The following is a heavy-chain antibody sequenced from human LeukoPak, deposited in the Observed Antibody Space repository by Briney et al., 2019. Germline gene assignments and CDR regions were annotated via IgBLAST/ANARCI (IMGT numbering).Heavy chain of an antibody. D-gene: IGHD1-20*01. CDR1: GVSLCRYA. V-gene: IGHV3-23*01. CDR3: PKGSLRANWRVPFDY. Sequence: GGSLRLSCAASGVSLCRYAMSWVRPGPGRGLEWVSHLCGIGGGTYYADSVKGRSTISRDNPRNTLYLQMNSLRAEDTAVYDFPKGSLRANWRVPFDYWGEGTLVTVSS. CDR2: LCGIGGGT. J-gene: IGHJ4*02.